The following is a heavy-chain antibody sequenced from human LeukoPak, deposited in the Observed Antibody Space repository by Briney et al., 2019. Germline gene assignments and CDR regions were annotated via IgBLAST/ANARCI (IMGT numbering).Heavy chain of an antibody. J-gene: IGHJ3*02. CDR1: GYTFTSYG. V-gene: IGHV1-18*01. CDR3: ARGRHIVVVTAILGDAFDI. D-gene: IGHD2-21*02. Sequence: ASVKVSCKASGYTFTSYGISWVRQAPGQGLEWMGWISAYNGNTNYAQTLQGRVTMTTDTSTSTAYMELRSLRSDDTAVYYCARGRHIVVVTAILGDAFDIWGQGTRVTVSS. CDR2: ISAYNGNT.